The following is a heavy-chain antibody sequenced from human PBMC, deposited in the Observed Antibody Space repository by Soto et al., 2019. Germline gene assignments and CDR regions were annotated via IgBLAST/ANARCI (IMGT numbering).Heavy chain of an antibody. J-gene: IGHJ6*02. Sequence: QITLKESGPTLVKPTQTLTLTCTFSAFSLSTGGVGVGWIRQPPGQALEWLALIYWDDAKRYSPSLRSRLTITKDTSKNQVVLTMTNMDPVDTATYYCIQSRCGGDCLQSYASYYYYGMDVWGQGTTVTVSS. CDR2: IYWDDAK. V-gene: IGHV2-5*02. CDR1: AFSLSTGGVG. D-gene: IGHD2-21*02. CDR3: IQSRCGGDCLQSYASYYYYGMDV.